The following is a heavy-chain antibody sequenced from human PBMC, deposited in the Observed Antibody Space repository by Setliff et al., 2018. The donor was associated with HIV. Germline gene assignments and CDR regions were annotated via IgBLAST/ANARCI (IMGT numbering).Heavy chain of an antibody. V-gene: IGHV1-3*01. J-gene: IGHJ4*02. CDR3: ARSPGDYLFDY. CDR1: DTPSPTS. CDR2: LILKMET. Sequence: ASVKVPARHLDTPSPTSICTGCDRPLDKGLSGWDVLILKMETTYSQKFQGRVTITRDASASTAYMELSSLRSEDTAVYYCARSPGDYLFDYWGQGTLVTVSS. D-gene: IGHD4-17*01.